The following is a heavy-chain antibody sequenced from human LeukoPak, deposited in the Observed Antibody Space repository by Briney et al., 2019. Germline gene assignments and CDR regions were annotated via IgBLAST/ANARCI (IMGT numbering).Heavy chain of an antibody. V-gene: IGHV3-30*04. CDR3: RRYFDY. J-gene: IGHJ4*02. CDR2: ISYDGSNK. Sequence: QTGGSLRLSCAASGFTFSSYAMHWVRQAPGKGLEWVAVISYDGSNKYYADSVKGRFTISRDNSKNTLYLQMNSLRAEDTAVYYCRRYFDYWGQGTLVTVSS. CDR1: GFTFSSYA.